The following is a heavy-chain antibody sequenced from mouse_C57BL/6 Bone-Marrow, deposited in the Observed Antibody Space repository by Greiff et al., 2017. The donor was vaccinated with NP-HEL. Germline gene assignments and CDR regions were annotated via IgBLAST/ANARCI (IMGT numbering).Heavy chain of an antibody. J-gene: IGHJ4*01. Sequence: VQLPQSGPELVKPGASVKMSCKASGYTFTDYNMHWVKQSHGTSLEWIGYINPYNGGTSYNQKFKGKATLTVNKSSSTAYMALRSLTSEDSAVYYCARAILGDSSGAKDMDYWGKGTSVTVSS. CDR2: INPYNGGT. CDR3: ARAILGDSSGAKDMDY. CDR1: GYTFTDYN. V-gene: IGHV1-22*01. D-gene: IGHD3-2*02.